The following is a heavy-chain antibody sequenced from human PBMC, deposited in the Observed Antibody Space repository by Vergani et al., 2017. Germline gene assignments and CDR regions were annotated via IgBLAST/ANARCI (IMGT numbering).Heavy chain of an antibody. CDR1: GYSFTSYW. Sequence: EEQLVQSGAEVKKPGESLNISCKGSGYSFTSYWIGWVRQMPGKCLEWIGIIYPGDSDTRYSPSFQGQVTISADQFISTAYLLWSSLKASDTAMYYCARQDDYGDYLFDYWGQGTLVTVSS. CDR3: ARQDDYGDYLFDY. D-gene: IGHD4-17*01. V-gene: IGHV5-51*01. J-gene: IGHJ4*02. CDR2: IYPGDSDT.